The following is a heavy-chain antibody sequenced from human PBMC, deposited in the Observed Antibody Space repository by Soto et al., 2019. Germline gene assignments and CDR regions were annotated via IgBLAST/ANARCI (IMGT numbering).Heavy chain of an antibody. CDR2: IVVGSGNT. D-gene: IGHD2-21*02. J-gene: IGHJ5*02. Sequence: ASVKVSCKASGGTFSSYAISWVRQAPGQRLEWIGWIVVGSGNTNYAQKFQERVTITRDMSTSTAYMELSSLRSEDTAVYYCAAGTGDGGNLVWFDPWGQGTLVTVSS. CDR1: GGTFSSYA. CDR3: AAGTGDGGNLVWFDP. V-gene: IGHV1-58*02.